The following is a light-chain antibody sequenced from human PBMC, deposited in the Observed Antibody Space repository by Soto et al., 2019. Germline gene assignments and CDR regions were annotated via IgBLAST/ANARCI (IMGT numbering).Light chain of an antibody. J-gene: IGKJ4*01. CDR1: QDISNY. V-gene: IGKV1-33*01. CDR3: QQYDNPSLT. CDR2: DAS. Sequence: DIQMTQSPSSLSASVGDRVTITCQASQDISNYLYWYQQKPGKAPKLLIYDASNLETGVPSRFSGSGSGTDFTFTISSLQPEDIATYYCQQYDNPSLTFGGGTKVEIK.